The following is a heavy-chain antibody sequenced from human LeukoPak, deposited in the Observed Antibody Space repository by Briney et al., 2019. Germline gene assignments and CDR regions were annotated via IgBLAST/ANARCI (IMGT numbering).Heavy chain of an antibody. CDR2: IDARSGIT. CDR3: ARHSRYCSSTSCYMRGAYYMDV. J-gene: IGHJ6*03. Sequence: GGSLRLSCAVSGFTFTIFGLNWVRQAPGKGPEWVSYIDARSGITYYADSVQGRFTISRDNAKESVFLQMNSLRADDTAVYYCARHSRYCSSTSCYMRGAYYMDVWGKGTTVTVSS. V-gene: IGHV3-48*01. CDR1: GFTFTIFG. D-gene: IGHD2-2*02.